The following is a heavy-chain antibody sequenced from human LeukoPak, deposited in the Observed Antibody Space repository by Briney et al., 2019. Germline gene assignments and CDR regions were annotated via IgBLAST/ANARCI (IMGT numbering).Heavy chain of an antibody. V-gene: IGHV3-43*02. CDR2: ISGDGGST. J-gene: IGHJ4*02. CDR3: AKALVDIVALDY. D-gene: IGHD5-12*01. Sequence: ETLSLTCTVSGGSISSYYWSWIRQPPGKGLEWVSLISGDGGSTYYADSVKGRFTISRDNSKNSLYLQMNSLRTEDTALYYCAKALVDIVALDYWGQGTLVTVSS. CDR1: GGSISSYY.